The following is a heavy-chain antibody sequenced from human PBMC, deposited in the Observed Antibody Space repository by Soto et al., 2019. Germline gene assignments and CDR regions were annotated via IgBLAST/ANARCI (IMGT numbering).Heavy chain of an antibody. CDR3: ARIIDSIWFGDSFGLAFDI. V-gene: IGHV1-18*01. CDR2: ISAYNGNT. Sequence: ASVKVSCKASGYTFTSYGISWVRQAPGQGLEWMGWISAYNGNTNYAQKLQGRVTMTTDTSTSTAYMELRSLRSDDTAVYYCARIIDSIWFGDSFGLAFDIWGQGTMVTVSS. J-gene: IGHJ3*02. D-gene: IGHD3-10*01. CDR1: GYTFTSYG.